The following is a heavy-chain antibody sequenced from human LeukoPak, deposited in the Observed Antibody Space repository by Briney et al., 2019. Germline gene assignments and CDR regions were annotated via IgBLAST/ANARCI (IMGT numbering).Heavy chain of an antibody. J-gene: IGHJ4*02. Sequence: SVKVSCKASGSTFINSAMQWVRQARGQRLEWIGWIAVGSGNTNYAQKFLERVTITRDISTTTAHLELSGLRSEDTAVYYCAADLIAVAGSWYWGQGTLVTVSS. CDR2: IAVGSGNT. CDR3: AADLIAVAGSWY. D-gene: IGHD6-19*01. CDR1: GSTFINSA. V-gene: IGHV1-58*02.